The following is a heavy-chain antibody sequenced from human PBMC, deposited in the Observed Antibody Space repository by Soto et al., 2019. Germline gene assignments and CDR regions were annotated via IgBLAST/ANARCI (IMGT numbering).Heavy chain of an antibody. D-gene: IGHD2-15*01. CDR1: GYTFSNFG. J-gene: IGHJ2*01. Sequence: QVPLVQSAAEVKKPGASVKVSCKASGYTFSNFGLSWVRQAPGQGREWMGWIGPYNGNTDHAQKFQDRVTMTTDTSTNTAYMELRGLTSDDTAVYYCARCYCSVGSCYTCWHFDLWGRGTLVTVSS. V-gene: IGHV1-18*01. CDR2: IGPYNGNT. CDR3: ARCYCSVGSCYTCWHFDL.